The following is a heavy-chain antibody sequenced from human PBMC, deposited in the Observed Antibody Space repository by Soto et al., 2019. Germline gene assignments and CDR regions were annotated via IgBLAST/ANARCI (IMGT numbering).Heavy chain of an antibody. CDR2: IYATGTT. Sequence: PSETLSLTCTVSGASISGFYWSWIRESAGKGLELIGRIYATGTTDYNPSLKSRVMMSVDTSKKQFSLKLRSVTAADTAVYYCVRDGTKTLRDWFDPWGQGISVTVSS. V-gene: IGHV4-4*07. D-gene: IGHD1-1*01. J-gene: IGHJ5*02. CDR3: VRDGTKTLRDWFDP. CDR1: GASISGFY.